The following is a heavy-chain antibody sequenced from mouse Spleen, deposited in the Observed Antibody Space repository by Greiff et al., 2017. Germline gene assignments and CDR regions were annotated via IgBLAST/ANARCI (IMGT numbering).Heavy chain of an antibody. J-gene: IGHJ2*01. CDR1: GYTFTSYW. Sequence: QVHVKQPGAELVKPGASVKLSCKASGYTFTSYWMQWVKQRPGQGLEWIGEIDPSDSYTNYNQKFKGKATLTVDTSSSTAYMQLSSLTSEDSAVYYCAIGSSRFDYWGQGTTLTVSS. D-gene: IGHD1-1*01. V-gene: IGHV1-50*01. CDR2: IDPSDSYT. CDR3: AIGSSRFDY.